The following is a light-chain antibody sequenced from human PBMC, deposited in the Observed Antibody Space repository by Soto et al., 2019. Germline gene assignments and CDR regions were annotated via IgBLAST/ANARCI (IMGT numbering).Light chain of an antibody. CDR1: QSVSSN. CDR3: QQYSNWPLT. J-gene: IGKJ4*01. CDR2: GAS. V-gene: IGKV3-15*01. Sequence: EIVMTQSPATLSVSPGEGATLSCRASQSVSSNLAWYQRKPGQAPRLLILGASTRATGIPARFSGSGSGTEFSLSISALQSEDFAIYYCQQYSNWPLTFGGGTKVGIK.